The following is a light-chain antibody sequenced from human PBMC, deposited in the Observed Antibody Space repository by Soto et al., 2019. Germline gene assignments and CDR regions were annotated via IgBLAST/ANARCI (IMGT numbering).Light chain of an antibody. V-gene: IGKV1-5*01. J-gene: IGKJ5*01. Sequence: DIQMTQSPSTLSASVGDRVTITCLASQTIHSFLAWYQQKAGKAPKLLIYDASNLESGVPSRFSGSGSGTEFTLTVSSLQPDDFAVYYCQQRSNWPPITFGQGTRLEIK. CDR2: DAS. CDR3: QQRSNWPPIT. CDR1: QTIHSF.